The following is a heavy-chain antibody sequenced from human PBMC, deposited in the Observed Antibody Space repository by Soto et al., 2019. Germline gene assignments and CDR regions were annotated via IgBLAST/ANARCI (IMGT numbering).Heavy chain of an antibody. V-gene: IGHV4-39*01. Sequence: SETLSLTCTVSGCSISSSSYYWGWIRQPPGKGLEWIGSIYYSGSTYYNPSLKSRVTISVDTSKNQFSLKLSSVTAADTAVYYCARPSSSGWNNDYWGQGTLVTVS. CDR1: GCSISSSSYY. CDR2: IYYSGST. D-gene: IGHD6-19*01. CDR3: ARPSSSGWNNDY. J-gene: IGHJ4*02.